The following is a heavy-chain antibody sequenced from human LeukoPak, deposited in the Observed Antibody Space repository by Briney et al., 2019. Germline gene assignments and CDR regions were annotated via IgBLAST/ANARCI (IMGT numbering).Heavy chain of an antibody. D-gene: IGHD1-26*01. V-gene: IGHV1-69*13. CDR2: IIPIFGTA. J-gene: IGHJ4*02. CDR3: ANSVGATYFDY. Sequence: SVKVSCKASGGTFSSYAISRVRQAPGQGLEWMGGIIPIFGTANYAQKFQGRVTITADESTSTAYMELSSLRSEDTAVYYCANSVGATYFDYWGQGTLVTVSS. CDR1: GGTFSSYA.